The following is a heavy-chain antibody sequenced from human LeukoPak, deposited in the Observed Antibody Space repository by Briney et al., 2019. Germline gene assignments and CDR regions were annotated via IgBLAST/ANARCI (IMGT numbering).Heavy chain of an antibody. D-gene: IGHD2-15*01. Sequence: PGGSLRLSCAASGFTFSSSAMSWVRQAPGKGLEWVSAISDGGGTIFYADSVKGRFTISRDNSKNTLYLQMNSLRAEDTAVYYCARVVYCSGGSCQVFAFDIWGQGTMVTVSS. J-gene: IGHJ3*02. CDR1: GFTFSSSA. CDR2: ISDGGGTI. CDR3: ARVVYCSGGSCQVFAFDI. V-gene: IGHV3-23*01.